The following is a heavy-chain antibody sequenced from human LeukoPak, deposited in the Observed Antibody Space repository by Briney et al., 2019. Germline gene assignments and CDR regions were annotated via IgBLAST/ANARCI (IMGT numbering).Heavy chain of an antibody. CDR1: GGSISSYY. V-gene: IGHV4-59*01. CDR3: ARDHYYGSGTLDY. J-gene: IGHJ4*02. Sequence: PSETLSLTCTVSGGSISSYYWSWIRQPPGKGLEWIGYIYYSGSTNYNPSLKSRVTISVDTSKNQFSLKLSSVTAADTAVYYCARDHYYGSGTLDYWGQGTLVTVSS. CDR2: IYYSGST. D-gene: IGHD3-10*01.